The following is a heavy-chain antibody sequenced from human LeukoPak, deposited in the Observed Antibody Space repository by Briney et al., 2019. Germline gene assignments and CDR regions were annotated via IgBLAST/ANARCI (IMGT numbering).Heavy chain of an antibody. CDR2: IYYSGST. Sequence: NPSETLSLTCTVSGGSISSYYWSWIRQPPGKGLEWIGYIYYSGSTNYNPSLKSRVTISVDTSKNQFALKRSSVTAADTAVYYCARDNWNDVGYFDYWGQGTLVTVSS. J-gene: IGHJ4*02. V-gene: IGHV4-59*01. CDR3: ARDNWNDVGYFDY. CDR1: GGSISSYY. D-gene: IGHD1-20*01.